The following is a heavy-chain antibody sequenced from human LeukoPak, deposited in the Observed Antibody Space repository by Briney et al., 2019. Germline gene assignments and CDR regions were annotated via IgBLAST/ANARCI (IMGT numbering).Heavy chain of an antibody. J-gene: IGHJ3*02. V-gene: IGHV3-30*18. CDR3: ANSHSSDAFDI. Sequence: GGSLRLSCVASGFTFSTYGMHWVRQAPGKGLEWVAVISYDGTKKYYADSVTGRFTISRDNSKNTLYLQMNSLRAEDTAVYYCANSHSSDAFDIWGQGTMVTVSS. D-gene: IGHD1-26*01. CDR2: ISYDGTKK. CDR1: GFTFSTYG.